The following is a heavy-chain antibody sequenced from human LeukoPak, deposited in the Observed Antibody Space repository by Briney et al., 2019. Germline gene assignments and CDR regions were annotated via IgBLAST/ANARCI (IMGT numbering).Heavy chain of an antibody. D-gene: IGHD3-22*01. V-gene: IGHV3-7*01. J-gene: IGHJ4*02. CDR1: GFTFSSYW. CDR2: IKQDGSEK. CDR3: TKARYYYDSSGYILSDY. Sequence: GGSLRLSCAASGFTFSSYWMSWVRQAPGKGLEWVANIKQDGSEKYYVDSVKGRFTISRDNAKNSLYLQMNSLRAEDTAVYYCTKARYYYDSSGYILSDYWGQGTLVTVSS.